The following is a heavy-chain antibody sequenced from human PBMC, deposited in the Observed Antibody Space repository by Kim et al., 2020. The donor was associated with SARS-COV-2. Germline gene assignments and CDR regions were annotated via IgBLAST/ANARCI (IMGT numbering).Heavy chain of an antibody. Sequence: GGSLRLSCAASGFSFSSFSMSWVRQAPGKGLECLAHIKQDGSEKYYVGSVKGRFTISRDNAKNSVYLQMNSLRDEDTAVYYCARDGAGTTPLDYWGQGTQVTVSS. CDR3: ARDGAGTTPLDY. D-gene: IGHD1-1*01. CDR2: IKQDGSEK. CDR1: GFSFSSFS. J-gene: IGHJ4*02. V-gene: IGHV3-7*01.